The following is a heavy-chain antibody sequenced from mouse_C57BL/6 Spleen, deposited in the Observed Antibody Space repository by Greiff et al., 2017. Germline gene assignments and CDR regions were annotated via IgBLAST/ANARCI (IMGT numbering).Heavy chain of an antibody. CDR2: IYPGDGDT. D-gene: IGHD1-1*01. CDR3: ARSGITTGAMDY. CDR1: GYAFSSSW. V-gene: IGHV1-80*01. Sequence: QVQLQQSGAELVKPGASVKISCKASGYAFSSSWMNWVKQRPGKGLEWIGQIYPGDGDTNYNGKFKGKATLTADKSSSTAYMQLSSLTSEDSAVYFCARSGITTGAMDYWGQGTSVTVSS. J-gene: IGHJ4*01.